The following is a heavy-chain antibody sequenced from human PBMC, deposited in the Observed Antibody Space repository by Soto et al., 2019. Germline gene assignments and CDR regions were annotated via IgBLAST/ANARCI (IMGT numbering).Heavy chain of an antibody. CDR3: ARREGDYVKLDH. J-gene: IGHJ5*02. V-gene: IGHV5-51*01. D-gene: IGHD4-17*01. Sequence: PGESLKISCPGSGYTFPDYWIAWVRQMPGKGLEDMGFIFPSDSDTRYSPSFQGQVIISVDTSINTAYLQVTSLKASDSAIYYCARREGDYVKLDHWGHGTLVTVSS. CDR2: IFPSDSDT. CDR1: GYTFPDYW.